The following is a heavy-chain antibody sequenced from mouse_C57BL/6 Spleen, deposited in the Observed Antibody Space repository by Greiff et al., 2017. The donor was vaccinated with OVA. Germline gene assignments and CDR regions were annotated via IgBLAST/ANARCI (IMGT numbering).Heavy chain of an antibody. CDR3: ARWEYGSSYWYFDV. J-gene: IGHJ1*03. CDR1: GYTFTSYW. V-gene: IGHV1-59*01. Sequence: VKLQQPGAELVRPGTSVKLSCKASGYTFTSYWMHWVKQRPGQGLEWIGVIDPSDSYTNYNQKFKGKATLTVDTSSSTAYMQLSSLTSEDSAVYYCARWEYGSSYWYFDVWGTGTTVTVSS. D-gene: IGHD1-1*01. CDR2: IDPSDSYT.